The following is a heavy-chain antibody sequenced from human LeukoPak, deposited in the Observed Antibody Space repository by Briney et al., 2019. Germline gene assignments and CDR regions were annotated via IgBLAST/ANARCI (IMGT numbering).Heavy chain of an antibody. J-gene: IGHJ4*02. CDR1: GGSIISNTYY. Sequence: SETLSLTCTVSGGSIISNTYYWGWIRQPPGKGLEWIGSIHYSGSTYYNPSLKSRVTISVDTSKNQFSLKLSSVTAADTAVYYCAREGDSSGFDYWGQGTLVTVSS. V-gene: IGHV4-39*07. CDR3: AREGDSSGFDY. CDR2: IHYSGST. D-gene: IGHD3-22*01.